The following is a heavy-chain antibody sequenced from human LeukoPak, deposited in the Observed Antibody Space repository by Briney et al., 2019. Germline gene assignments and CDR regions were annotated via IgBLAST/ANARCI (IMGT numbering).Heavy chain of an antibody. Sequence: SETLSLTCTVSGGSISSGSYYWSWIRQPAGKGLGWIGRIYTSGSTNYNPSLKSRVTISVDTSKNQFSLKLSSVTAADTAVYYCARDQEAYCSSTSCYEYYYYMDVWGKGTTVTISS. CDR3: ARDQEAYCSSTSCYEYYYYMDV. D-gene: IGHD2-2*01. CDR2: IYTSGST. CDR1: GGSISSGSYY. J-gene: IGHJ6*03. V-gene: IGHV4-61*02.